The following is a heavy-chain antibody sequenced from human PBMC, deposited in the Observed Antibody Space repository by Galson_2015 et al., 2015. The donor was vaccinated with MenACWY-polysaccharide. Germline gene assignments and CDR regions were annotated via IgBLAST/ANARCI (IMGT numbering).Heavy chain of an antibody. CDR2: ISYDGSNK. Sequence: SLRLSCAASGFTFSSYGMHWVRQAPGKGLEWVAVISYDGSNKYYADSVKGRFTISRDNSKNTLYLQMNSLRAEDTAVYYCAKRTVEMATIDYWGQGTLVTVSS. V-gene: IGHV3-30*18. CDR3: AKRTVEMATIDY. CDR1: GFTFSSYG. J-gene: IGHJ4*02. D-gene: IGHD5-24*01.